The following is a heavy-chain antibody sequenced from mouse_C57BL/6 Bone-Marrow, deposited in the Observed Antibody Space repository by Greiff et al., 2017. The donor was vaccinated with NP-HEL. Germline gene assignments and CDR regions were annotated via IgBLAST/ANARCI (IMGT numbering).Heavy chain of an antibody. J-gene: IGHJ4*01. CDR1: GYTFTSYG. D-gene: IGHD4-1*01. V-gene: IGHV1-81*01. CDR3: ARSLGRAMDY. Sequence: QVQLKESGAELARPGASVKLSCKASGYTFTSYGISWVKQRTGQGLEWIGEIYPRSGNTYYNEKFKGKATLTADKSSSTAYMELRSLTSEDSAVYFCARSLGRAMDYWGQGTSVTVSS. CDR2: IYPRSGNT.